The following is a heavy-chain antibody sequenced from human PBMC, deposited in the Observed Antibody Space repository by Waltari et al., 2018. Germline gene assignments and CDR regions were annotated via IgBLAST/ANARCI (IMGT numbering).Heavy chain of an antibody. CDR3: AKDLYYYDSSGYYAPGY. CDR2: ISWDGGST. CDR1: GFSFDGYT. Sequence: EVQLVESGGVVVQVGGSLRLSCAASGFSFDGYTMHWVRPAPGKGLEWVSLISWDGGSTYYADSVKGRFTISRDNSKNSLYLQMNSLRTEDTALYYCAKDLYYYDSSGYYAPGYWGQGTLVTVSS. D-gene: IGHD3-22*01. V-gene: IGHV3-43*01. J-gene: IGHJ4*02.